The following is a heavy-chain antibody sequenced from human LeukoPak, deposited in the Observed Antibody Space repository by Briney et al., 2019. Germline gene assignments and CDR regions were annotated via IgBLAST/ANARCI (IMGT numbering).Heavy chain of an antibody. CDR2: ISGSGGST. CDR1: GFTFSSYA. Sequence: GGSLRLSCAASGFTFSSYAMSWVRQAPGKGLEWVSAISGSGGSTYYADSVKGRITISRDNSENTLYLQMNSLRAEDTAVYYCAKGYLDTAMATWGQGTLVTVSS. CDR3: AKGYLDTAMAT. D-gene: IGHD5-18*01. J-gene: IGHJ4*02. V-gene: IGHV3-23*01.